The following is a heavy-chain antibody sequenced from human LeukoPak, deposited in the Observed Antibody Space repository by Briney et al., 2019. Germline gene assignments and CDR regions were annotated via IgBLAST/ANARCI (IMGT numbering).Heavy chain of an antibody. CDR1: GYIFTGYY. V-gene: IGHV1-2*02. D-gene: IGHD3-10*01. J-gene: IGHJ5*02. Sequence: ASVKVSCKASGYIFTGYYMHWVRQAPGQGLEWMGWINPNSGGTNYAQKFQGRVTMTRDTSISTAYMDLRRLRPDDTAVYYCASGTMGRGIDPWGQGTLVTVSS. CDR3: ASGTMGRGIDP. CDR2: INPNSGGT.